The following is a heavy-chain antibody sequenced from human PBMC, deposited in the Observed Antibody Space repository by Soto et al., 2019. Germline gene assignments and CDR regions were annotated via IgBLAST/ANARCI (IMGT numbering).Heavy chain of an antibody. CDR2: INSAGST. Sequence: PGGSLRLSCAASGFDASVNYMTWVRQAPGKGLEWVSAINSAGSTFYADSVKGRFTISRDNSKNTLYLQMNSLRVEDTAMYYCVRENYYYGMDVWGQGTMVTVSS. CDR3: VRENYYYGMDV. J-gene: IGHJ6*02. V-gene: IGHV3-66*01. CDR1: GFDASVNY.